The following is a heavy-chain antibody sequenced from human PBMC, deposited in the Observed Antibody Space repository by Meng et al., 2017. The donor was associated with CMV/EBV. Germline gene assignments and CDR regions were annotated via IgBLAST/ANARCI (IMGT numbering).Heavy chain of an antibody. J-gene: IGHJ4*02. V-gene: IGHV4-61*01. D-gene: IGHD2-2*02. Sequence: SETLSLTCTVSGGSVSSGSYYWSWIRQPPGKGLEWIGYIYYSGSTNYNPSLKSRVTISVDTSKNQFSLKLSSVTAADTAVYYCARESDCENTSCYTWDYWGQGTLVTVSS. CDR1: GGSVSSGSYY. CDR3: ARESDCENTSCYTWDY. CDR2: IYYSGST.